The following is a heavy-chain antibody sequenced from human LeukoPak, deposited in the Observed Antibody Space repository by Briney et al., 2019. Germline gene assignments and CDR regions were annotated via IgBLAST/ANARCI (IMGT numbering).Heavy chain of an antibody. D-gene: IGHD2-2*01. Sequence: PGGSLRLSCAASGFTFSSYSMNWVRQAPGKGLEWVSSISSSSYIYYADSVKGRFTISRDNAKNSLYLQMNSLRAEDTAVYYCARAYCSSASCYFFFDQWGQGTLVTVSS. CDR1: GFTFSSYS. CDR3: ARAYCSSASCYFFFDQ. CDR2: ISSSSYI. J-gene: IGHJ4*02. V-gene: IGHV3-21*01.